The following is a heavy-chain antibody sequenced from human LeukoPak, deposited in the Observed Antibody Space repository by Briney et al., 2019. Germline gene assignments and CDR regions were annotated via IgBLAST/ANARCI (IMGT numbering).Heavy chain of an antibody. D-gene: IGHD7-27*01. CDR1: GGSISSYY. V-gene: IGHV4-59*08. CDR2: IHYSGST. Sequence: KASETLSLTCAVSGGSISSYYWSWIRQPPGRGLEWIGSIHYSGSTSYNSSLKSRVTISIDTSKNQFSLKLSSVTAADTAVYYCARLAWGRLDYWGQGTLVTVSS. CDR3: ARLAWGRLDY. J-gene: IGHJ4*02.